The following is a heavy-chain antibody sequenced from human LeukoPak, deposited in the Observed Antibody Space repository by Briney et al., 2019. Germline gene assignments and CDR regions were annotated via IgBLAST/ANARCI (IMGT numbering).Heavy chain of an antibody. V-gene: IGHV3-48*04. CDR3: HPHSSGSGSLTWLDP. CDR1: GFIFSSYS. J-gene: IGHJ5*02. D-gene: IGHD3-10*01. CDR2: ISGSSDTI. Sequence: GGSLRLSCAASGFIFSSYSMNWVRQAPGKGLEWVSGISGSSDTIYYVDSVKGRFTISRDDPKNSLYLQMNSLRADDTAVYYWHPHSSGSGSLTWLDPWGQGTLVTVSS.